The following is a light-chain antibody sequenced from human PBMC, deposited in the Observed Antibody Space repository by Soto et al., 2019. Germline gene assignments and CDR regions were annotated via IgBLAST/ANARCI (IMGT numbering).Light chain of an antibody. J-gene: IGLJ1*01. CDR2: EDS. Sequence: QAVLTQPPSVSVVPGQKVTISCSGSGSNTGKNYVSWYQQLPGTAPKLLIYEDSRRPSGIPDRFSGSKSGTSATLGITGLQTGDEADYYCGSWDSSLSAVVFGTGTKLTVL. V-gene: IGLV1-51*02. CDR3: GSWDSSLSAVV. CDR1: GSNTGKNY.